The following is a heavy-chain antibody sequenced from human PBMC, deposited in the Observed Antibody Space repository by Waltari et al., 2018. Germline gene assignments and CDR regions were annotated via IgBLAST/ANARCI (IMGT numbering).Heavy chain of an antibody. V-gene: IGHV4-39*01. Sequence: QLQLQESGPGLVKPSETLSLACNLSGVDLYGGSVTTTSYWWAWLRQPPGKALEWIGSVKSNGRPHFNPSLSSGVTMSVEASKIQFSLKLVSVTAADTAVYFCAGQEVWWYFDVWGRGTRLTVSS. CDR1: GVDLYGGSVTTTSYW. CDR2: VKSNGRP. CDR3: AGQEVWWYFDV. J-gene: IGHJ2*01.